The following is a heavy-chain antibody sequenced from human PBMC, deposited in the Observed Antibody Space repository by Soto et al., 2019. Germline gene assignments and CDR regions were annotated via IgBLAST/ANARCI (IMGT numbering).Heavy chain of an antibody. V-gene: IGHV3-30*04. Sequence: QVQLVESGGGVVQPGGSLRLSCAASGFTFSNFVMHWVRQAPGKGLEWVAATSYDGKNKDHADSVKGRFTISRDNSKNTLYLQMNSLRHEDTAVYFCAREMARAATGIFYYWGQGTLVTVSS. CDR3: AREMARAATGIFYY. J-gene: IGHJ4*02. CDR1: GFTFSNFV. CDR2: TSYDGKNK. D-gene: IGHD6-13*01.